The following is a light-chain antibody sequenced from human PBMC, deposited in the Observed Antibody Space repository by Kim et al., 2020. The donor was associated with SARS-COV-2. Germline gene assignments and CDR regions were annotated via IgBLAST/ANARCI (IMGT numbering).Light chain of an antibody. J-gene: IGLJ2*01. V-gene: IGLV3-19*01. CDR1: SVRNYY. CDR3: NSRNSNDNVV. CDR2: GKN. Sequence: ALGKTVRTTCQGDSVRNYYANWYRQKPEQAPILGIYGKNNRPSGVPDRFSGSSSGNTASLTITGTQAGDEADYYCNSRNSNDNVVVGGGAKLTVL.